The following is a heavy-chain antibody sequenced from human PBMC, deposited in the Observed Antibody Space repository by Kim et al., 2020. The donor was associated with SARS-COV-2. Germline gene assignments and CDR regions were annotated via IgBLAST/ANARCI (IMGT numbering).Heavy chain of an antibody. J-gene: IGHJ5*02. CDR2: DGINQ. Sequence: DGINQNYAYCVKVRFTPSRNNSKSTLFLQMNGLRTEDTAVYYCAKVRFDPWGQGTLVTVSS. V-gene: IGHV3-30*02. CDR3: AKVRFDP.